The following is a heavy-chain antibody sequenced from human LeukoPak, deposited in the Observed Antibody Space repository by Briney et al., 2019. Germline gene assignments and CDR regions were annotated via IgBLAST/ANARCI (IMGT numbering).Heavy chain of an antibody. Sequence: GGSLRLSCAASGFTFSSYGIHWVRQAPGKGLECVAFIRYDGSNKYYADSVKGRFTISRDNSKSTLYLQMNSLRAEDTAVYYCAKDRGGYCSGGSCYSLDYWGQGTLVTVSS. J-gene: IGHJ4*02. V-gene: IGHV3-30*02. D-gene: IGHD2-15*01. CDR2: IRYDGSNK. CDR3: AKDRGGYCSGGSCYSLDY. CDR1: GFTFSSYG.